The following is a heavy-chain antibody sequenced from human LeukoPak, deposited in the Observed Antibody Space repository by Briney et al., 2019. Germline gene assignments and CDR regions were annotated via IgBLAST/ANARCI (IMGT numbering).Heavy chain of an antibody. V-gene: IGHV4-30-4*07. CDR1: GGSISSGGYS. J-gene: IGHJ4*02. CDR3: ARDAMTRGFDY. D-gene: IGHD2-2*01. CDR2: IYYSGST. Sequence: SQTLSLTCAVSGGSISSGGYSWSWIRQPPGKGLEWIGSIYYSGSTYYNPSLKSRVTISVDTSKNQFSLKLSSVTAADTAVYYCARDAMTRGFDYWGQGTLVTVSS.